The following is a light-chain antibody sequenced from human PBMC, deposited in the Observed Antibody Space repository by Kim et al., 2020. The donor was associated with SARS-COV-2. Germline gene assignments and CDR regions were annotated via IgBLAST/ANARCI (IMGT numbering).Light chain of an antibody. CDR1: QGINSN. V-gene: IGKV1-9*01. CDR2: SAF. Sequence: ASVGDTATITCRASQGINSNLAWYQQRPGKAPNLLIYSAFTLHSGVPARFSGSGSGTDFTLTITSLQPEDFATYHCQQHHSFPLTFGGGTKVDIK. CDR3: QQHHSFPLT. J-gene: IGKJ4*01.